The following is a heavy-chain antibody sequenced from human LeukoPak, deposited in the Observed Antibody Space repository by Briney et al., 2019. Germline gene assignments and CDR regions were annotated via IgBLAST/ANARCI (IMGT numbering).Heavy chain of an antibody. J-gene: IGHJ6*02. Sequence: ASVKVSCKASGGTFSSYAISWVRQAPGQGLEWMGGIIPIFGTANYAQKFQGRVTITADESTSTAYMELSSLRSEDTAVYYCARGRSGWDYYYYYGMDVWGQGTTVTVSS. CDR2: IIPIFGTA. D-gene: IGHD6-19*01. V-gene: IGHV1-69*13. CDR1: GGTFSSYA. CDR3: ARGRSGWDYYYYYGMDV.